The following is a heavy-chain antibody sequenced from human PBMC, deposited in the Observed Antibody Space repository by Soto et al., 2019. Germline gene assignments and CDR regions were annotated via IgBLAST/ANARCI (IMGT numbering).Heavy chain of an antibody. D-gene: IGHD3-16*02. CDR2: INHSGST. CDR3: ARLTPGELSEKPYFEY. V-gene: IGHV4-34*01. CDR1: VVSFSGYY. Sequence: WETLSLTCAFYVVSFSGYYWSCIRHPPGKWLEWIGEINHSGSTNYNPSLKSRVTISVDTSKNQFSLKLSSVTAADTAVYYCARLTPGELSEKPYFEYWGQGTLGSVSS. J-gene: IGHJ4*02.